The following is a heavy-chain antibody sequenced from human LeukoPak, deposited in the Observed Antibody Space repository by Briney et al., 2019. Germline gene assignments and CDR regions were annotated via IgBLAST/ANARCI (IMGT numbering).Heavy chain of an antibody. CDR3: ARGGSYAFDY. D-gene: IGHD1-26*01. CDR1: GDSVSSNNVA. CDR2: TLYRSKWYN. Sequence: SQTLSLTCAISGDSVSSNNVAWNWIRQSPSRGLEWLGRTLYRSKWYNEYAVSVKSRITVNPDTSKNQVSLQLNSVTPDDTAVYFCARGGSYAFDYWAREPWSPSPQ. V-gene: IGHV6-1*01. J-gene: IGHJ4*02.